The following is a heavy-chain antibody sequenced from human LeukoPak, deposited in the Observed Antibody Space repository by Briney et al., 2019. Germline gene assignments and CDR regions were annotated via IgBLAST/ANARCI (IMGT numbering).Heavy chain of an antibody. CDR3: ARDPRGYSYGRYYFDY. D-gene: IGHD5-18*01. CDR2: INPSGDRT. Sequence: GASVKVSCKASGYSFISYYIHWVRQAPGQGLEWMGIINPSGDRTTYAQKFQGSVTMTGDTSTSTVYMELSSVRSEDTAVYYCARDPRGYSYGRYYFDYWGQGTLVTVSS. V-gene: IGHV1-46*01. J-gene: IGHJ4*02. CDR1: GYSFISYY.